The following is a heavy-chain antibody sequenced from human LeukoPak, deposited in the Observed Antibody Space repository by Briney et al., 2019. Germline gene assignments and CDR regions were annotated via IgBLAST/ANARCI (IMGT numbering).Heavy chain of an antibody. V-gene: IGHV3-48*03. J-gene: IGHJ4*02. CDR2: INTRGTTM. D-gene: IGHD3-22*01. Sequence: GGSLRLSCAASGFTFSGYEMNWVRQAPGKGLEWVSYINTRGTTMYYADSVKGRFTISRDNAKNSLYLQMNSLRAEDTAVYYCARVYYYYDSSGYYLWGQGTPVTVSS. CDR1: GFTFSGYE. CDR3: ARVYYYYDSSGYYL.